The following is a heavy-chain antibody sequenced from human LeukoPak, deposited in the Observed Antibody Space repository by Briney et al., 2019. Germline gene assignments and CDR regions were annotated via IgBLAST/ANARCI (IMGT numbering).Heavy chain of an antibody. D-gene: IGHD3-22*01. CDR3: ARDRDSSGYPPVNYYYYYMDV. CDR2: IIPIFGTA. J-gene: IGHJ6*03. V-gene: IGHV1-69*05. CDR1: GGTFSSYA. Sequence: GASVKVSCKASGGTFSSYAISWVRQAPGQGLEWMGGIIPIFGTANYAQKFQGRVTITTDESTSTAYMELSSLRSEDTAVYYCARDRDSSGYPPVNYYYYYMDVWGKGTTVTVSS.